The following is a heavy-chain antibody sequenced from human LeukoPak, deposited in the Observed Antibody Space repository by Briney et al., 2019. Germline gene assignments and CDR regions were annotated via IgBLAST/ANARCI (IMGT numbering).Heavy chain of an antibody. Sequence: GGSLRLSCAASGFTVSSNYMSWVRQGPGKGLECVSVISNDGDTYYADSVKGRFTISRDTSKNTVSLQMNSLRAEDTAAYYCAGDKTTGGWYEFDYWGQGTLVTVPS. CDR3: AGDKTTGGWYEFDY. J-gene: IGHJ4*02. D-gene: IGHD6-19*01. CDR2: ISNDGDT. CDR1: GFTVSSNY. V-gene: IGHV3-53*01.